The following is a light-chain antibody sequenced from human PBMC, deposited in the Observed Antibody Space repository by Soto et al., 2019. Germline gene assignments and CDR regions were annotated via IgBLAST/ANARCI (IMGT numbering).Light chain of an antibody. CDR2: EVT. CDR3: SSFAPGRIYV. V-gene: IGLV2-8*01. CDR1: SSDVGGYDY. J-gene: IGLJ1*01. Sequence: QSALTQPPSASGSPGQSVTISCTGTSSDVGGYDYVSWYQQHPGKAPKLMIYEVTIRPSGVSDRFSGSKSGNTASLTVSGLQAEDEADYYCSSFAPGRIYVFGSGTKVTVL.